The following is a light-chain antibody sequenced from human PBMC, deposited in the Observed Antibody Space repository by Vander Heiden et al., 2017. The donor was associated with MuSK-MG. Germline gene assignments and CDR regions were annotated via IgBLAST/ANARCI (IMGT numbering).Light chain of an antibody. CDR1: QSLRHSNGYNY. Sequence: DVVMTQSQLPLPFTPGTLASISCRSSQSLRHSNGYNYLGWYLQKPGQSPQLLIYLGANRASGVPDRLSGSGSGTDFTLNISRGEAEDVGVYYCMQALQTPFTFGPGTKVDIK. CDR3: MQALQTPFT. J-gene: IGKJ3*01. CDR2: LGA. V-gene: IGKV2-28*01.